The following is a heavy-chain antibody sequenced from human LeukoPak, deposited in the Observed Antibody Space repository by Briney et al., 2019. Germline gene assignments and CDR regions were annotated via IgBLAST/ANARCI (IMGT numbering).Heavy chain of an antibody. D-gene: IGHD2-15*01. CDR2: IWYDGSNK. Sequence: TGGSLRLSCAASGFTFSSYGMHWVRQAPGKGLEWVAVIWYDGSNKYYADSVKGRFTISRDNSKNTLNLQMNSLRDEGTAVYYCARGSVGTPPPFDYWGQGILVTVSS. CDR1: GFTFSSYG. CDR3: ARGSVGTPPPFDY. J-gene: IGHJ4*02. V-gene: IGHV3-33*01.